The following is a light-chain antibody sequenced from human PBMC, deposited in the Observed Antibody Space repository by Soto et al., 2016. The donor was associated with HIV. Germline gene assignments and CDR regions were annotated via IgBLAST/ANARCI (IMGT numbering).Light chain of an antibody. Sequence: DIQMTQSPSSLSASVGDRVIITCRASQSINTWLAWFQHKPGKAPKLLIYKASTLESEVPSRFSGSGSGTEFTLTISSLQPDDFATYYCQQYHTSWTFGQGTKVELK. V-gene: IGKV1-5*03. J-gene: IGKJ1*01. CDR2: KAS. CDR3: QQYHTSWT. CDR1: QSINTW.